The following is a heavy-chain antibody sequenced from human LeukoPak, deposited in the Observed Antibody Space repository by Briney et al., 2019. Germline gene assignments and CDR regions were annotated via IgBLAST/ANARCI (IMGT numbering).Heavy chain of an antibody. Sequence: GGSLRLSCAASGFTFSAYGMHWVRQAPGKGLEWVAVIWSDGGKSYNSDSVKGRFTISRDNSKNTLYLQMNSLRADDTAVYYCATDSIGPATDFDYWGQGTLVTVPS. J-gene: IGHJ4*02. D-gene: IGHD2-2*01. CDR2: IWSDGGKS. V-gene: IGHV3-33*01. CDR1: GFTFSAYG. CDR3: ATDSIGPATDFDY.